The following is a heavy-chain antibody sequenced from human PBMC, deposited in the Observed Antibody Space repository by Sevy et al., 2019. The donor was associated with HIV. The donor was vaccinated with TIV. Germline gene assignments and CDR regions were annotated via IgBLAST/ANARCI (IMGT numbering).Heavy chain of an antibody. J-gene: IGHJ5*02. CDR1: GGIFSNYV. CDR3: ARGNQGVPAAIHDWFDP. Sequence: ASVKVSCKTSGGIFSNYVMHWVRQAPGQGLEWMGGFIPIVGKTKYAQKFQGRVTLTADDSTGTADMELSSLASEDTALYFCARGNQGVPAAIHDWFDPWGQGTLVTVSS. V-gene: IGHV1-69*13. CDR2: FIPIVGKT. D-gene: IGHD2-2*01.